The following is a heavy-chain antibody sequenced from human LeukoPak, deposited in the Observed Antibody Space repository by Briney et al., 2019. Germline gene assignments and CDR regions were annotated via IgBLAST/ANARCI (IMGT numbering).Heavy chain of an antibody. CDR1: GFTFSSYA. CDR3: AKDKVPYDSSGYYSYAEYFQH. V-gene: IGHV3-23*01. CDR2: ISDSGGST. Sequence: GGSLRLSCAASGFTFSSYAMTWVRQAPGKGLEWVSSISDSGGSTYYADSVKGRFTISRDKSKNTLYLQMNSLRAEDTAVYYCAKDKVPYDSSGYYSYAEYFQHWGQGTLVTVSP. J-gene: IGHJ1*01. D-gene: IGHD3-22*01.